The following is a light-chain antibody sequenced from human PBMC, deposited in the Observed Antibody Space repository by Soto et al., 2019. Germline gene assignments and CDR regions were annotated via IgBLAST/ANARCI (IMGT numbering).Light chain of an antibody. CDR2: STS. Sequence: QTVVTQEPSLTVSPGGTVTLTCASSTGAVTSGYYPNWFQQKPGQAPRPLIYSTSNKHSWTPARSSGSLLGGKAALTLSGVQPEDKAEYYCLIYYGGAQVFGGGTKLTVL. V-gene: IGLV7-43*01. J-gene: IGLJ2*01. CDR3: LIYYGGAQV. CDR1: TGAVTSGYY.